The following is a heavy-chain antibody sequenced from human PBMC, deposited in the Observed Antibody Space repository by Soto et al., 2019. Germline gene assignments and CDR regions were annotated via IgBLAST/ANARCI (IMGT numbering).Heavy chain of an antibody. J-gene: IGHJ4*02. CDR1: GGSISSYY. V-gene: IGHV4-59*12. CDR3: ARGAYNFGGHLEH. CDR2: IYYSVST. D-gene: IGHD5-18*01. Sequence: PSETLSLTCTVSGGSISSYYWSWIRQHPGKGLEWIGYIYYSVSTNYNPSLKSAATISADTSKNQFSLKLTSVTAADTAIYYCARGAYNFGGHLEHWGQGILVTVSS.